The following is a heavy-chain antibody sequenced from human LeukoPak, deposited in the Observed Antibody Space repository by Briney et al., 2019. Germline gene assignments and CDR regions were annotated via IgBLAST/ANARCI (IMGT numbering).Heavy chain of an antibody. CDR3: AKDGESPMDY. D-gene: IGHD3-10*01. Sequence: GRSLRLSCTASGFPFSSYGMHWVRQAPGKGLVWVSVIWPDGSIKYYADSVKGRFTISRDNSKNALYLQMNSLRAEDTAVYYCAKDGESPMDYWGQGTLVTVSS. J-gene: IGHJ4*02. V-gene: IGHV3-33*06. CDR1: GFPFSSYG. CDR2: IWPDGSIK.